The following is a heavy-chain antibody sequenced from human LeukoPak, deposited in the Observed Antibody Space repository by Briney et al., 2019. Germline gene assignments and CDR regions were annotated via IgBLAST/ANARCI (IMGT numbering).Heavy chain of an antibody. CDR3: ASFSKRGTKYSSSWYWFDP. Sequence: GGSLRLSRAASGFTVSSNYMSWVRQAPGKGLEWVSVIYSGGRTYYADSVKGRFTISRDHSKNTLYLQMNSLRAEDTAVYYCASFSKRGTKYSSSWYWFDPWGQGTLVTVSS. D-gene: IGHD6-13*01. V-gene: IGHV3-66*01. J-gene: IGHJ5*02. CDR1: GFTVSSNY. CDR2: IYSGGRT.